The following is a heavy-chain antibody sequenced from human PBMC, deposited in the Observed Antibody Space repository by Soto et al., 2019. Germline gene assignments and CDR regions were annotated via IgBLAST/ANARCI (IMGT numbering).Heavy chain of an antibody. CDR1: GYIFTKYW. Sequence: EVQLVQSGAEVKKPGESLKISCKGSGYIFTKYWIGWVRQMPGKGLEWMGIIYPGDSDTRYSPSFQGRVTIAADKSISTAYLQWTSLKASDTAVYYCARPAVSGSTLQWDFDLWGRGTLVTVSS. D-gene: IGHD1-7*01. V-gene: IGHV5-51*01. J-gene: IGHJ2*01. CDR3: ARPAVSGSTLQWDFDL. CDR2: IYPGDSDT.